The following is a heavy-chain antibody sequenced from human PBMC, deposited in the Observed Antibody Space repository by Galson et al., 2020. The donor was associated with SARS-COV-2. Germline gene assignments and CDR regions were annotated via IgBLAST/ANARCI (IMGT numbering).Heavy chain of an antibody. J-gene: IGHJ4*02. CDR2: IDWDDDK. Sequence: SGPTLVKPTQTLTLTCTFSGFSLSTSGMCVSWIRQPPGKALEWLARIDWDDDKYYSTSLKTRLTISKDTSKNQVVLTMTNMDPVDTATYDCAREYYDIVAGYYNPLDYWGQGTLVTVSS. CDR1: GFSLSTSGMC. V-gene: IGHV2-70*11. D-gene: IGHD3-9*01. CDR3: AREYYDIVAGYYNPLDY.